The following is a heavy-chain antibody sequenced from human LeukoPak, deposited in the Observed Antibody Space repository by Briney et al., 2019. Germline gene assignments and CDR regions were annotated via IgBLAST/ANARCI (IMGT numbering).Heavy chain of an antibody. V-gene: IGHV1-24*01. CDR2: FDPEDGET. CDR3: ATSLTIAARPPYYYGMDV. CDR1: GYTLTELS. Sequence: ASVKVSCKVSGYTLTELSMHWVRQAPGKGLERMGGFDPEDGETIYAQKFQGRVTMTEDTSTDTAYMELSSLRSEDTAVYYCATSLTIAARPPYYYGMDVWGQGTTVTVSS. D-gene: IGHD6-6*01. J-gene: IGHJ6*02.